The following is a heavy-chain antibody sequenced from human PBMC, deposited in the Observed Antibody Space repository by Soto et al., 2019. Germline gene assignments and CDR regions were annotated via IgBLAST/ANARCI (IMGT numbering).Heavy chain of an antibody. CDR2: IIPILGIA. V-gene: IGHV1-69*02. Sequence: QVQLVQSGAEVKKPGSSVKVSCKASGGTFSSYTISWVRQAPGQGLEWMGRIIPILGIANYSQKFQGRVTITADKSTSTAYMELRSLRSEDTAVYYCARVAGDYSYGMDVWGQGTTVTVSS. J-gene: IGHJ6*02. CDR1: GGTFSSYT. D-gene: IGHD6-19*01. CDR3: ARVAGDYSYGMDV.